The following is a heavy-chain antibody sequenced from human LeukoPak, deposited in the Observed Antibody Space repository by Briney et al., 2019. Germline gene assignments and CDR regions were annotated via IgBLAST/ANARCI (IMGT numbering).Heavy chain of an antibody. CDR2: ISYDGSNK. CDR3: AKSSGIQLWLHFDY. D-gene: IGHD5-18*01. J-gene: IGHJ4*02. V-gene: IGHV3-30*18. CDR1: GFTFSSYG. Sequence: GRSLGLSCAASGFTFSSYGMHWVRQAPGKGLEWVAVISYDGSNKYYADSVKGRFTISRDNSKNTLYLQMNSLRAEDTAVYYCAKSSGIQLWLHFDYWGQGTLVTVSS.